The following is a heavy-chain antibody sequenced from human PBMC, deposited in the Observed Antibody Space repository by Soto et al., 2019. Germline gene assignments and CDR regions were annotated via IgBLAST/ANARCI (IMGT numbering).Heavy chain of an antibody. Sequence: PGGSLRLSCAASGFTFSSYAMHWVRQAPGKGLEWVAVISYDGSNKYYADSVKGRFTISRDNSKNTLYLQMNSLRAEDTAVYYCARDLGSIVGATRAFDYWGQGTLVTVSS. J-gene: IGHJ4*02. D-gene: IGHD1-26*01. CDR1: GFTFSSYA. CDR3: ARDLGSIVGATRAFDY. V-gene: IGHV3-30-3*01. CDR2: ISYDGSNK.